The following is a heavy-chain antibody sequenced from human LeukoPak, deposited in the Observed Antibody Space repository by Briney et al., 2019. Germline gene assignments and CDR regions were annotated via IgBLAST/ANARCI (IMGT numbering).Heavy chain of an antibody. D-gene: IGHD3-10*01. CDR3: ARIMVRGVTHAFDI. CDR1: GFSLSTSGMC. Sequence: SGPALVKPTQTLTLTCTFSGFSLSTSGMCVSWIRQPPGKALEWLARIDWDDDKYYSTSLKTRLTISKDTSKNQVVLTMTNMDPVDTATYYCARIMVRGVTHAFDIWGQGTMDTVSS. J-gene: IGHJ3*02. CDR2: IDWDDDK. V-gene: IGHV2-70*11.